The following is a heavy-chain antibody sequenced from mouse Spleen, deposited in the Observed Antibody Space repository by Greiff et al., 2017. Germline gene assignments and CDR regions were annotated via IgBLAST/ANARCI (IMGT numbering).Heavy chain of an antibody. D-gene: IGHD2-2*01. CDR1: GYTFTSYW. Sequence: QVQLQQSGAELVKPGASVKMSCKASGYTFTSYWITWVKQRPGQGLEWIGDIYPGSGSTNYNEKFKSKATLTVDTSSSTAYMQLSSLTSEDSAVYYCAREGYDGGYFDYWGQGTTLTVSS. J-gene: IGHJ2*01. V-gene: IGHV1-55*01. CDR2: IYPGSGST. CDR3: AREGYDGGYFDY.